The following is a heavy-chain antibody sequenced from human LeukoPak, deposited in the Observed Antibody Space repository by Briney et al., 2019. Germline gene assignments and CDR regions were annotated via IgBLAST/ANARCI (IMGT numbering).Heavy chain of an antibody. CDR2: ISSSSSYI. Sequence: KSGGSLRLSCAASGFTFSSYSMNWVRQAPGKGLEWVSSISSSSSYIYYADSVKGRFTISRDNAENSLYLQMNSLRAEDTAVYYCARGVRRRIQLGGRYYYYYMDVWGKGTTVTVSS. V-gene: IGHV3-21*01. D-gene: IGHD6-13*01. CDR3: ARGVRRRIQLGGRYYYYYMDV. J-gene: IGHJ6*03. CDR1: GFTFSSYS.